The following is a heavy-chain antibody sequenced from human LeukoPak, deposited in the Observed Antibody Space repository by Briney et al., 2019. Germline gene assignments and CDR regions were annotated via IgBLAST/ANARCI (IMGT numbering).Heavy chain of an antibody. D-gene: IGHD4-11*01. Sequence: PGGSLRLSCAASGFTFSNAWMSWVRQAPGKGLEWVGRIKSKTDGGTIGYAAPAKGRFTISRDDSKHTLYLQMNSLKTEDTAVYYCSLQYPGDHWGQGTLVTVSS. V-gene: IGHV3-15*01. CDR3: SLQYPGDH. CDR1: GFTFSNAW. J-gene: IGHJ4*02. CDR2: IKSKTDGGTI.